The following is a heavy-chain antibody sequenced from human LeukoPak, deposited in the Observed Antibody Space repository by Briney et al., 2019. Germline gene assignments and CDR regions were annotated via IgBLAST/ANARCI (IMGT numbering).Heavy chain of an antibody. J-gene: IGHJ4*02. V-gene: IGHV1-69*04. Sequence: GASVKVSCKASGGTFSSYAISWVRQAPGQGLEWTGRIIPILGIANYAQKFQGRVTITADKSTSTAYMELSSLRSEDTAVYYCARDRSYYDSSGYYSQGYYFDYWGQGTLVTVSS. CDR3: ARDRSYYDSSGYYSQGYYFDY. CDR2: IIPILGIA. CDR1: GGTFSSYA. D-gene: IGHD3-22*01.